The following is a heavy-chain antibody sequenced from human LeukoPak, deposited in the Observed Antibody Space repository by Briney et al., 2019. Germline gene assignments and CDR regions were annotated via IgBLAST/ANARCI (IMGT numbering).Heavy chain of an antibody. D-gene: IGHD3-22*01. CDR3: ARVYYYDSSGWDAFDI. J-gene: IGHJ3*02. Sequence: GASVKVSCKASGYTFTSYYMHWVRQAPGQGLEWMGIINPSGGSTSYARKFQGRVTMTRDTSTSTVYMELSSLRSEDTAVYYCARVYYYDSSGWDAFDIWGQGTMVTVSS. CDR2: INPSGGST. CDR1: GYTFTSYY. V-gene: IGHV1-46*01.